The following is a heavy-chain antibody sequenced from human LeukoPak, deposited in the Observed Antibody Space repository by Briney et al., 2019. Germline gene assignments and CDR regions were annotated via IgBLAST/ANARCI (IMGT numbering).Heavy chain of an antibody. CDR3: ARGTRGGLLTGYYYYMDV. V-gene: IGHV1-8*01. D-gene: IGHD2-15*01. CDR1: GYTFTSYD. J-gene: IGHJ6*03. CDR2: MNPNSGNT. Sequence: ALVKVSCKASGYTFTSYDINWVRQATGQGLEWMGWMNPNSGNTGYAQKFQGRVTMTRNTSISTAYMELSSLRSEDTAVYYCARGTRGGLLTGYYYYMDVWGKGTTVTVSS.